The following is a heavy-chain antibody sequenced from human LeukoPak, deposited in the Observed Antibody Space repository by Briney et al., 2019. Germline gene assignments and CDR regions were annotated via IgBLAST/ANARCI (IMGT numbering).Heavy chain of an antibody. CDR2: MNPNSGNT. J-gene: IGHJ4*02. V-gene: IGHV1-8*01. D-gene: IGHD6-19*01. CDR1: GYTFTSYD. Sequence: ASGKVSCKAAGYTFTSYDINWMRQATGQGLEWMGWMNPNSGNTGYAQKFQGRVTMTRNTSISTAYMELSSLRSEDTAVYYCARGFRRRYSSGWYEDYWGQGTLVTVSS. CDR3: ARGFRRRYSSGWYEDY.